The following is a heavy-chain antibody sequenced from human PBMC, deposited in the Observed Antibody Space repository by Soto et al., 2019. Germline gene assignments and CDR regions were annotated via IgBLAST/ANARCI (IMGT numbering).Heavy chain of an antibody. CDR3: AKDLQSYGDYDYYCYGMDV. CDR1: GFTFSTYG. V-gene: IGHV3-30*18. Sequence: QVQPVESGGGEVQPGRSLTISCAASGFTFSTYGMHWVRQTPGKGLEWVAVISYDGTNKFYSDSVKGRFTISRDNFKNTLTLQMNSLRPDDTAVHSCAKDLQSYGDYDYYCYGMDVWGLGTRVTVSS. J-gene: IGHJ6*02. D-gene: IGHD4-17*01. CDR2: ISYDGTNK.